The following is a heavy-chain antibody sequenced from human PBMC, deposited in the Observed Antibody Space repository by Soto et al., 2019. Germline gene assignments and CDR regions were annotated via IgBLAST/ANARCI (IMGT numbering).Heavy chain of an antibody. V-gene: IGHV2-5*02. J-gene: IGHJ5*02. D-gene: IGHD6-13*01. CDR2: IYWDDDK. Sequence: QITLKESGPTLVKPTQTLTLTCTFSGFSLSTSGVVVGWIRQPPGKALEWLALIYWDDDKRYSPPLKSRLTITKDNSKNQVVLTMTNMDPVDTATYYCAHKCYSSSWTGNCFDPWGQGTLVTVSS. CDR1: GFSLSTSGVV. CDR3: AHKCYSSSWTGNCFDP.